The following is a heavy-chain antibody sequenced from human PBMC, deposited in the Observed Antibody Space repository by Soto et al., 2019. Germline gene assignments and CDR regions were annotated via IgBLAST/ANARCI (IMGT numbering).Heavy chain of an antibody. CDR2: MNPNSGNT. V-gene: IGHV1-8*01. CDR1: GDTFTSYD. J-gene: IGHJ6*03. D-gene: IGHD2-8*01. CDR3: ARPNGGIANRDV. Sequence: QVQLVQSGAEVKKPGASVKVSCKASGDTFTSYDINWVRQATGQGLEWMGWMNPNSGNTGYAQKFQGRVTMTRNTYMSTSYMELSSLRSDDTAVYYCARPNGGIANRDVWGKGNTFTVSS.